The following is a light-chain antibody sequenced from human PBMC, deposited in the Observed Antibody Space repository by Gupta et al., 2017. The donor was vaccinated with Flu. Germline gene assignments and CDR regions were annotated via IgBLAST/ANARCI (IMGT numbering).Light chain of an antibody. Sequence: DIQMTQSPSAVSASVGDRVTITCRASQYIDFWLGWYQQKPGKVPKLLIYGASSLRGGVPSRFSGSGSGTEFTLTITSLQPEEFATYYCQQAGSFPGTFGQGTKMDIK. CDR1: QYIDFW. V-gene: IGKV1-12*01. CDR2: GAS. CDR3: QQAGSFPGT. J-gene: IGKJ1*01.